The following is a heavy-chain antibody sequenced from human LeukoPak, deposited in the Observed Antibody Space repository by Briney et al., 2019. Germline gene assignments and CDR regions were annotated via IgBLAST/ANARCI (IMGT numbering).Heavy chain of an antibody. D-gene: IGHD3-3*01. CDR3: AKDTKFDP. CDR2: ISGSHGST. J-gene: IGHJ5*02. V-gene: IGHV3-23*01. CDR1: GFTFSSYV. Sequence: QPGGSLRLSCAASGFTFSSYVMSWVRQAPGKGLDWVSSISGSHGSTYYADSVKGRFTISRDNSKNTLYLQMNRLRAEDTAVYYCAKDTKFDPWGQGTLVTVSS.